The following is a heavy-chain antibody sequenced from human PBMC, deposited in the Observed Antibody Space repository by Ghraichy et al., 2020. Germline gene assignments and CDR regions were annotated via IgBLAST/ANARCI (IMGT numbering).Heavy chain of an antibody. V-gene: IGHV4-31*03. Sequence: SETLSLTCTVSGGSISSGGYYWSWIRQHPGKGLEWIGYIYYSGSTYYNPSLKSRVTISVDTSKNQFSLKLSSVTAADTAVYYCARAQRVVVVVPAAIPWFAPWGQGTLVTVSS. CDR1: GGSISSGGYY. D-gene: IGHD2-2*02. CDR3: ARAQRVVVVVPAAIPWFAP. CDR2: IYYSGST. J-gene: IGHJ5*02.